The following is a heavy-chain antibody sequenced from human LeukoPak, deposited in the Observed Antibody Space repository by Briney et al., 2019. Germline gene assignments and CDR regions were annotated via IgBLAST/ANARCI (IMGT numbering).Heavy chain of an antibody. CDR3: ASLPLLGAVLTLDAFDI. J-gene: IGHJ3*02. V-gene: IGHV3-48*01. Sequence: PGGSLRLSCAASGFTFSSYSMNWVRQAPGKGLGGVSYISSSSSTIYYADSVKGRFTISRDNAKNSLYLQMNSLRAEDTAVYYCASLPLLGAVLTLDAFDIWGQGTMVTVSS. D-gene: IGHD1-26*01. CDR1: GFTFSSYS. CDR2: ISSSSSTI.